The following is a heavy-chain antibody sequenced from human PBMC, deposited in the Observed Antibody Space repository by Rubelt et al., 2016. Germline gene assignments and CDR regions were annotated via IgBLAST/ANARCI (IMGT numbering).Heavy chain of an antibody. CDR3: ARDIGARSNAFDI. J-gene: IGHJ3*02. Sequence: QVQLQESGPGLVKPSETLSLTCTVSGGSIGTYHWSWIRQPPGKGLEWIGYIYYSGSTIYNPSLKSRVTMSVNTSKNQFSLRLSSVTAADTAVFYCARDIGARSNAFDIWGQGTMVTVSS. D-gene: IGHD6-6*01. CDR1: GGSIGTYH. V-gene: IGHV4-59*01. CDR2: IYYSGST.